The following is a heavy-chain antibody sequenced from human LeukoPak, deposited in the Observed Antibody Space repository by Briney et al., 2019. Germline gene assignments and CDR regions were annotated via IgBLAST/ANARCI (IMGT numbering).Heavy chain of an antibody. V-gene: IGHV1-69*06. CDR1: GGTLNSYV. D-gene: IGHD2-15*01. Sequence: GASVKVSCKASGGTLNSYVISWVRQAPGQGLEWMEGIIPISGTTNYAQKFQGRVTITADKSTSTAYMELSSLRSEDTAVYYCATLCCGSYYMDVWGKGTTVTVSS. CDR3: ATLCCGSYYMDV. CDR2: IIPISGTT. J-gene: IGHJ6*03.